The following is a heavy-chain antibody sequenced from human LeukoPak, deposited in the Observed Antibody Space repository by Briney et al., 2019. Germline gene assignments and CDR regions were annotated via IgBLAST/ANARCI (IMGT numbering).Heavy chain of an antibody. CDR1: GGSISSYY. J-gene: IGHJ6*03. CDR3: ARGPGIAAAGTTKNYYYYYYMDV. Sequence: SETLSLTCTVSGGSISSYYWSWIRQPAGKGLEWIGRIYTSGSTNYNPSPKSRVTMSVDTSKNQFSLKLSSVTAADTAVYYCARGPGIAAAGTTKNYYYYYYMDVWGKGTTVTVSS. V-gene: IGHV4-4*07. D-gene: IGHD6-13*01. CDR2: IYTSGST.